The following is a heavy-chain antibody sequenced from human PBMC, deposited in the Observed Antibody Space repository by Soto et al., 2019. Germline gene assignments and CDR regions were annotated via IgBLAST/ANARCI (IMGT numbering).Heavy chain of an antibody. V-gene: IGHV1-18*01. CDR3: ARDKPIVVVLDVRGWFDP. Sequence: QVQLVQSGAEVKKPGASVKVSCKASGYTFTSYGISWVRQAPGQGLEWKGWISAYNGNTNYAQKLQGRVTMTTDTSTSTGYMELRSMRSDDTAVYYCARDKPIVVVLDVRGWFDPWGQGTLVTVSS. D-gene: IGHD2-15*01. CDR1: GYTFTSYG. J-gene: IGHJ5*02. CDR2: ISAYNGNT.